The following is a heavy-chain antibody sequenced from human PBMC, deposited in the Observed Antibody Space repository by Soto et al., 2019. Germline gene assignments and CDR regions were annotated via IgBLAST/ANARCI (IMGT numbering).Heavy chain of an antibody. J-gene: IGHJ4*02. CDR3: TRMRASAGAWDY. Sequence: GSLRLSCAASGFMYSDHYMDWVRQAPGKGLEWVGRSRNKANSYSTEYAASVKGRFTISRDDSKNSLYLQMNSLKTEDTAVYYCTRMRASAGAWDYWGQGTQVTVSS. CDR2: SRNKANSYST. D-gene: IGHD6-13*01. CDR1: GFMYSDHY. V-gene: IGHV3-72*01.